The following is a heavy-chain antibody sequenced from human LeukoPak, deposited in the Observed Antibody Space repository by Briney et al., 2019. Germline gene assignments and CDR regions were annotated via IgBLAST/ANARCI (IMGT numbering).Heavy chain of an antibody. CDR3: ARTERGIVGTDYYYYYMDV. D-gene: IGHD1-26*01. CDR1: GYTFTSYD. CDR2: MNPNSGNT. Sequence: ASVKVSCKASGYTFTSYDINWVRRATGQGLEWMGWMNPNSGNTGYAQKFQGRVTITRNTSISTAYMELSSLRSEDTAVYYCARTERGIVGTDYYYYYMDVWGKGTTVTVSS. J-gene: IGHJ6*03. V-gene: IGHV1-8*03.